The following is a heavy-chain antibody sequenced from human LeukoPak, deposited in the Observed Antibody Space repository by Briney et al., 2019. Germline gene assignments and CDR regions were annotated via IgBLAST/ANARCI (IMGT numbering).Heavy chain of an antibody. D-gene: IGHD5-24*01. CDR2: INHSGST. CDR1: GGSFSGYY. V-gene: IGHV4-34*01. Sequence: SETLSLTCAVYGGSFSGYYWSWIRQPPGKGLEWIGEINHSGSTNYNPSLKSRVTISVDTSKNQFSLKLNSVTAADTAVYYCARDRGDGYPAGYFDYWGQGTLVTVSS. J-gene: IGHJ4*02. CDR3: ARDRGDGYPAGYFDY.